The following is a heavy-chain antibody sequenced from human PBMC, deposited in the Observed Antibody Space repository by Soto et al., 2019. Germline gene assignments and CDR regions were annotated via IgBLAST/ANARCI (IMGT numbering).Heavy chain of an antibody. Sequence: QVQLVQSGAEVKKPGASVKVSCKASGYTFTSYGISWVRQAPGQGLEWMGWISAYNGNTHYAQKLQGRVTMTTDTSTSTAYMELGRLRSDDTAVYYWAREVGGSYYYESSGLDFWGHGTLVTVSS. CDR1: GYTFTSYG. CDR3: AREVGGSYYYESSGLDF. D-gene: IGHD3-22*01. V-gene: IGHV1-18*01. J-gene: IGHJ4*01. CDR2: ISAYNGNT.